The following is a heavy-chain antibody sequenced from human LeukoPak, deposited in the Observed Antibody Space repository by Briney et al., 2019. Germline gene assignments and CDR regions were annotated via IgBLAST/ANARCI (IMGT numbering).Heavy chain of an antibody. J-gene: IGHJ4*02. Sequence: KTSETLSLTCAVYGGSFSGYYWSWIRQPPGKGLEWIGEINHSGSTNYNPSLKSRVTISVDTSKNQFSLKLSSVTAADTAVYYCARYYDSSGYYYVGFWGIDYWGQGTLVTVSS. CDR1: GGSFSGYY. D-gene: IGHD3-22*01. CDR3: ARYYDSSGYYYVGFWGIDY. V-gene: IGHV4-34*01. CDR2: INHSGST.